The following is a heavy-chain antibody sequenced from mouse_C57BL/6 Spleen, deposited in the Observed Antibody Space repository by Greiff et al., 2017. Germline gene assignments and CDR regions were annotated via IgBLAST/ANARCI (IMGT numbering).Heavy chain of an antibody. CDR1: GYTFTDYN. CDR3: ARYEGYYEYDEEAWFAY. J-gene: IGHJ3*01. Sequence: EVQLQQSGPELVKPGASVKMSCKASGYTFTDYNMHWVKQSHGKSLEWIGYINPNNGGTSYNQKFKGKATLTVNKSSSTAYMELRSLTSEDSAVYYCARYEGYYEYDEEAWFAYWGQGTLVTVSA. D-gene: IGHD2-4*01. CDR2: INPNNGGT. V-gene: IGHV1-22*01.